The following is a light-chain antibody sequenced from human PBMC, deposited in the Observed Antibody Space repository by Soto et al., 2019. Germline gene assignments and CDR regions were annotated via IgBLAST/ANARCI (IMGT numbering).Light chain of an antibody. CDR2: RTT. V-gene: IGLV1-47*01. CDR1: SSNIGSNY. Sequence: QSALTQPPSASGTPGQSVTLSCSGDSSNIGSNYVYWYQQLPGTAPKLLIYRTTERPSGVPDRFSGSKSGTSASLAISGLRSEDEADYYCAAWHMGAWVFGGGTKVTVL. J-gene: IGLJ3*02. CDR3: AAWHMGAWV.